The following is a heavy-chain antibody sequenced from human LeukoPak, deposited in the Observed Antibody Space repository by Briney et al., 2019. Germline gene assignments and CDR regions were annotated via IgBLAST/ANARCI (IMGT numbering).Heavy chain of an antibody. V-gene: IGHV3-9*01. CDR3: AKDISSGVAAAGTSWFDP. J-gene: IGHJ5*02. D-gene: IGHD6-13*01. CDR1: GFTFDDYA. CDR2: ISWNSGSI. Sequence: GRSLRLSCAASGFTFDDYAMHWVRQAPGKGLEWVSGISWNSGSIGYADSVKGRFTISRDNAKNYLYLQMNSLRAEDTALYYCAKDISSGVAAAGTSWFDPWGQGTLVTVSS.